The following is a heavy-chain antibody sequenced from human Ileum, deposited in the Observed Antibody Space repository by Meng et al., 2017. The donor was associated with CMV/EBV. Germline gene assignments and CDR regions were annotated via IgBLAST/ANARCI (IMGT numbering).Heavy chain of an antibody. D-gene: IGHD6-19*01. Sequence: GESLKISCATSGFTFNSYGMHWVRQAPGRGLEWVAFIWYDGRSKFYADSVKGRFTISRDNSNNILHLQMDSLRAEDTAIYYCAKDWEVAAIRNYHGMAVWGQGTTVTAP. V-gene: IGHV3-30*02. CDR1: GFTFNSYG. CDR3: AKDWEVAAIRNYHGMAV. CDR2: IWYDGRSK. J-gene: IGHJ6*02.